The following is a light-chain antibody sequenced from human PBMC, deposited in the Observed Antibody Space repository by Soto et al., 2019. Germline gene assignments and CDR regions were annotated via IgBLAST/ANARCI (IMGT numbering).Light chain of an antibody. J-gene: IGKJ1*01. CDR2: GTS. CDR3: QQYGSSPLVT. CDR1: QTISNAY. Sequence: EIVLTQSPGTLSLSPGEIATLSCRASQTISNAYLAWYQQIPGQAPRLLIYGTSRRATGIPDRFSGSGSGTDFTLTISRLEPEDFAVYYCQQYGSSPLVTFGQGTKVDIK. V-gene: IGKV3-20*01.